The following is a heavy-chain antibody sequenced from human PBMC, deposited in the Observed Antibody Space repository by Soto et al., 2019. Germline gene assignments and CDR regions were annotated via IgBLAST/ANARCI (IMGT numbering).Heavy chain of an antibody. CDR2: TNAGNGKT. CDR1: GYTFTGYA. V-gene: IGHV1-3*05. Sequence: QVQLVQSGAEEKKPGASVKVSCKASGYTFTGYAMHWVRQAPGQRLEWMGWTNAGNGKTKYPQKFQGRVTITRDTSAGTAYRELSSLGSEDTAVYYCARAVAVPADFDYWGQGTLVTVSS. CDR3: ARAVAVPADFDY. J-gene: IGHJ4*02. D-gene: IGHD6-19*01.